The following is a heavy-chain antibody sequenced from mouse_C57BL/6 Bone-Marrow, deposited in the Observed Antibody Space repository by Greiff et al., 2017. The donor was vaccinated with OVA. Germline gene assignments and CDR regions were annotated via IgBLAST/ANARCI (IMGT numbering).Heavy chain of an antibody. D-gene: IGHD1-1*01. Sequence: VQLKESGPGLVKPSQTVFLTCTVTGISITTGNYRWGWIRQFPGNKLEWIGYIYYSGTITYTPSLTSRTTITRDTPKNQFFLEMNSLTAEDTATYYCARDEGSVVATDWGQGTTLTVSS. J-gene: IGHJ2*01. CDR2: IYYSGTI. CDR1: GISITTGNYR. CDR3: ARDEGSVVATD. V-gene: IGHV3-5*01.